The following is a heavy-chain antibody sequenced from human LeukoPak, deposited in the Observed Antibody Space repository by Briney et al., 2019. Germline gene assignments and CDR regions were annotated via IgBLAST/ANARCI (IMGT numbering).Heavy chain of an antibody. D-gene: IGHD3-3*01. Sequence: PGGSLRLSCAASGFTFSSYWMSWVRQAPGKGLEWVANIKQDGSVKYYVDSVKGRFTISRDNAKNSLYLQMNSLRAEDTAVYYCARPLYYDFWSGYSVWGQGTLVTVSS. V-gene: IGHV3-7*01. CDR3: ARPLYYDFWSGYSV. J-gene: IGHJ4*02. CDR1: GFTFSSYW. CDR2: IKQDGSVK.